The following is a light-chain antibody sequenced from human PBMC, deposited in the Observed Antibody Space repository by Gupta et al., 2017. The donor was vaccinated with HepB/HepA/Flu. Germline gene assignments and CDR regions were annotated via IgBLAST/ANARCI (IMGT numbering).Light chain of an antibody. V-gene: IGKV4-1*01. CDR1: QSVFYNSNNQNN. CDR2: WAS. Sequence: DIVMTQSPDSLAVSLGERATINCKSSQSVFYNSNNQNNLAWYQQKAGQPPKLLIYWASTRESGVPDRFSGSESGTDFTLTISSLQAEDVAVYYCQQYYSTPWTFGQGTKVEIK. CDR3: QQYYSTPWT. J-gene: IGKJ1*01.